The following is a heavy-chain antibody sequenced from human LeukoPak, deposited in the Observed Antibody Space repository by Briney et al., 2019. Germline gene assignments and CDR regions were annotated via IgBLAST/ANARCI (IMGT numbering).Heavy chain of an antibody. V-gene: IGHV3-23*01. CDR2: LSSSGGST. CDR1: GFTFSSYG. Sequence: GGTLRLSCAASGFTFSSYGMSWVRQAPGKGLEWVSALSSSGGSTYYADSVKGRFTIARDNSKNTLYLQMNSLRAEDTAVYYCARVSYGSGSPNFDYWGQGTLVTVSS. CDR3: ARVSYGSGSPNFDY. J-gene: IGHJ4*02. D-gene: IGHD3-10*01.